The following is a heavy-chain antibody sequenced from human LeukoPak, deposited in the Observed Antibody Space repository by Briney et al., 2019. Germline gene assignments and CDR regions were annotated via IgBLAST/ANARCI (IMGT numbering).Heavy chain of an antibody. Sequence: SETLSLTCTVSGGSGSSGDYYWSWIRQPLGKGLEWIGDIYYSGSTYYNPSLKSRVTISVDTSKTQFSLKLSSVTAADTAVYYCARVLPYDFWSGPSPYYFDYWGQGTLVTVSS. CDR2: IYYSGST. CDR3: ARVLPYDFWSGPSPYYFDY. D-gene: IGHD3-3*01. V-gene: IGHV4-30-4*08. CDR1: GGSGSSGDYY. J-gene: IGHJ4*02.